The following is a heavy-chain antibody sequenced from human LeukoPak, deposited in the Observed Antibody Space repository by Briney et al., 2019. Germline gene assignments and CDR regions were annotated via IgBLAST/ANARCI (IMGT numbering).Heavy chain of an antibody. J-gene: IGHJ4*02. CDR3: ARACGQQLDGCFDY. CDR2: IIPIFGTA. CDR1: GGTFSSYA. D-gene: IGHD6-13*01. V-gene: IGHV1-69*05. Sequence: VASVKVSCKASGGTFSSYAISWVRQAPGQGFEWMGGIIPIFGTANYAQKFQGRVTITTDESTSTAYMELSSLRSEDTAVYYCARACGQQLDGCFDYWGQGALVTVSS.